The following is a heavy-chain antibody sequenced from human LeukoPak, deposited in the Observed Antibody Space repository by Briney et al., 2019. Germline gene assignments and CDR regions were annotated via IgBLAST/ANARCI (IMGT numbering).Heavy chain of an antibody. J-gene: IGHJ4*02. D-gene: IGHD6-13*01. CDR2: VNSDGSGT. V-gene: IGHV3-74*01. CDR3: ARDPGGYSSSWLDY. Sequence: GGSLRLSCAASGFTFSRYSMHWVRQAPGKGLVWVSHVNSDGSGTDYADSVKGRFTISRDNSKNTLYLQMNSLRAEDTAVYYCARDPGGYSSSWLDYWGQGTLVTVSS. CDR1: GFTFSRYS.